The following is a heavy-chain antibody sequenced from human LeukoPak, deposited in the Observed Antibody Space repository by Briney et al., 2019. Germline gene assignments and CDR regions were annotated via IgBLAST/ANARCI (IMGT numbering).Heavy chain of an antibody. V-gene: IGHV3-21*01. Sequence: GGSLRLSCAASGFTFNSYAMSWVRQAPGKGLEWVSSISGTSDYIYYADSVKGRFTISRDNAKNSLYLQMNSLRAEDTALYYCARSFYDYSGPNWFDPWGQGTLVTVSS. CDR2: ISGTSDYI. J-gene: IGHJ5*02. CDR1: GFTFNSYA. D-gene: IGHD3-16*01. CDR3: ARSFYDYSGPNWFDP.